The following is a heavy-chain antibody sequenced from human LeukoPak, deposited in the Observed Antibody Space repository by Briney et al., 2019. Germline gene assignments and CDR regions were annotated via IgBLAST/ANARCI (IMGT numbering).Heavy chain of an antibody. CDR3: ARYTSGWAADS. V-gene: IGHV3-30-3*01. J-gene: IGHJ4*02. CDR1: GFTFSSYA. D-gene: IGHD6-19*01. CDR2: ITYDGSSK. Sequence: GGSLRLSCAASGFTFSSYAMHWVRQAPGKGLEWVALITYDGSSKYYADSVKGRFTISRDNSKNTLYLQMSSLRAEDTAVYYCARYTSGWAADSWGQGTQVTVSS.